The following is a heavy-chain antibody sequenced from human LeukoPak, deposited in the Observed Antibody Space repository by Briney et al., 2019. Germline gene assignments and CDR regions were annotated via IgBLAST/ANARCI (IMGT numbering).Heavy chain of an antibody. CDR3: VRDGGVSGYDLLDY. V-gene: IGHV3-7*01. J-gene: IGHJ4*02. CDR2: INQDGSKE. CDR1: GFIFSNYW. Sequence: PGGSLRLSCTASGFIFSNYWMTWVRQAPGKGLEWVAQINQDGSKEYYIDSVKARFSISRDSARNSLSLQMNSLRAEDTAVYYCVRDGGVSGYDLLDYWGQGTLVTVSS. D-gene: IGHD5-12*01.